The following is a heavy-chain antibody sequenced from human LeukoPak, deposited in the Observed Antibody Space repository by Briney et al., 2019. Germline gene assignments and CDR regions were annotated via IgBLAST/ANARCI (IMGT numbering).Heavy chain of an antibody. V-gene: IGHV3-33*01. J-gene: IGHJ4*02. CDR2: IWYDGGNK. CDR1: GLTFSNYG. CDR3: ARDESYSSDY. D-gene: IGHD6-13*01. Sequence: GGSLRLSCAASGLTFSNYGMHWVRQAPGKGLEWVAVIWYDGGNKYYADSVKGRFTISRDNAKNSLYLQMNSLRAEDTAVYFCARDESYSSDYWGQGTLVTVSS.